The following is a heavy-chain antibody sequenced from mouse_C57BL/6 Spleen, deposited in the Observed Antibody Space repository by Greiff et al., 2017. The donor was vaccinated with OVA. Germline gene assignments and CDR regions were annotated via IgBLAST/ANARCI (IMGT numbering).Heavy chain of an antibody. J-gene: IGHJ2*01. Sequence: EVKLVESGGGLVKPGGSLKLSCAASGFTFSDYGMHWVRQAPEQGLEWVAYISSGSSTIYYADTVKGRFTISRDNAKNTLFLQMTSLRSEDTAMYYCARGELFNYWGQGTTLTVSS. V-gene: IGHV5-17*01. CDR2: ISSGSSTI. CDR3: ARGELFNY. CDR1: GFTFSDYG.